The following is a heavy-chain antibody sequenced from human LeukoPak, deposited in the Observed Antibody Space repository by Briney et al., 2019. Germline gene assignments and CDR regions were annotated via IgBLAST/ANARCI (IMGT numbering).Heavy chain of an antibody. CDR3: AKRFPYCSSTSCSAFDY. CDR1: GFTFSSYG. CDR2: IRYDGSNK. J-gene: IGHJ4*02. D-gene: IGHD2-2*01. Sequence: GRSLRLSCAASGFTFSSYGMHWVRQAPGKGLEWVAFIRYDGSNKYYADSVKGRFTISRDNSKNTLYLQMNSLRAEDTAVYYCAKRFPYCSSTSCSAFDYWGQGTLVTVSS. V-gene: IGHV3-30*02.